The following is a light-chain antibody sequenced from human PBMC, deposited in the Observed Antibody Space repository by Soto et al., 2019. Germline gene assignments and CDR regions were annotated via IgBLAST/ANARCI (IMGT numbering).Light chain of an antibody. J-gene: IGLJ2*01. Sequence: QSVLTQPPSVSAAPGQSVTISCTGTSSDVGSYDRVSWYQQPPGTAPKLMIYEVSNRPSGVPDRFSGSKSGNTASLTISGLQAEDEADYCCASYTTRSAFVVFGAGTKVTVL. CDR1: SSDVGSYDR. CDR2: EVS. CDR3: ASYTTRSAFVV. V-gene: IGLV2-18*02.